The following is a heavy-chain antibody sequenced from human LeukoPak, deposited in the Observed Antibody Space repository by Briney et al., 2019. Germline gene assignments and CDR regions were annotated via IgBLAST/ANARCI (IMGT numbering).Heavy chain of an antibody. Sequence: PGRSLRLSCAASGFTFSSYGMHWVRQAPGKGLEWVAAISSGGSNKYYAESVKGRFTSSRDNFKNTLDLQMNSLRAEDTAMYYCAKDWYYDSSATIDYWSQGTLVTVSS. V-gene: IGHV3-30*18. CDR3: AKDWYYDSSATIDY. J-gene: IGHJ4*02. CDR1: GFTFSSYG. D-gene: IGHD3-22*01. CDR2: ISSGGSNK.